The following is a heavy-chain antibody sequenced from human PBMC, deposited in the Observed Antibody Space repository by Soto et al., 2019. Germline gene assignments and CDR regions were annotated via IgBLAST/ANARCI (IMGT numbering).Heavy chain of an antibody. D-gene: IGHD3-9*01. J-gene: IGHJ5*02. CDR2: IYYSGST. Sequence: SETLSLTCTVSGGSISSSSYYWGWIRQPPGKGLEWIGSIYYSGSTYYNPSLKSRVTISVDTSKNQFSLKLSSVTAADTAVYYCARHAAGYDILTGYNWFDPWGQGTLVTVSS. V-gene: IGHV4-39*01. CDR1: GGSISSSSYY. CDR3: ARHAAGYDILTGYNWFDP.